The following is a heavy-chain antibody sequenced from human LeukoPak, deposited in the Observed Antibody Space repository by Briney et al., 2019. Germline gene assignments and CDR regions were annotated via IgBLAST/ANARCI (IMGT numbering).Heavy chain of an antibody. V-gene: IGHV4-34*01. CDR2: IYYSGST. Sequence: SETLSLTCAVYGGSFSGYYWSWIRQPPGKGLEWIGSIYYSGSTYYNPSLKSRVTISVDTSKNQFSLKLSSVTAADTAVYYCAAAEYRYRNWFDPWGQGTLVTVSS. D-gene: IGHD5-18*01. J-gene: IGHJ5*02. CDR3: AAAEYRYRNWFDP. CDR1: GGSFSGYY.